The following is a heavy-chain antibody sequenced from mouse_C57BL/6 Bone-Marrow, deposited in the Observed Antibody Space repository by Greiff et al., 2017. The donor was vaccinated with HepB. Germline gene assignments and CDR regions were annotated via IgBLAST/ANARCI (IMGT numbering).Heavy chain of an antibody. Sequence: VQLQQSGAELVKPGASVKLSCKASGYTFTSYWMHWVKQRPGRGLEWIGRIAPNSGGTKYNEKFKSKATLTVDKPSSTAYMQLSSLTSEDSAVYYCARFDPDYWGQGTTLTVSS. CDR3: ARFDPDY. CDR1: GYTFTSYW. J-gene: IGHJ2*01. CDR2: IAPNSGGT. V-gene: IGHV1-72*01.